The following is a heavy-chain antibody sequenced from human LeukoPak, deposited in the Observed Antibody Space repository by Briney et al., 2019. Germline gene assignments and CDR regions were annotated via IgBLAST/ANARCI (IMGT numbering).Heavy chain of an antibody. CDR3: TTDPFQNIVVVPAAIIKMDY. Sequence: GGSLRLSCAASGFTFSKAWMSWVRQAPGKGLEWVGRIKSKTDSWTDYAAPVKGRFTSARDDSKNTLYLQMNSLKTEDTAVYYCTTDPFQNIVVVPAAIIKMDYWGQGTLVTVAS. V-gene: IGHV3-15*01. CDR2: IKSKTDSWT. J-gene: IGHJ4*02. CDR1: GFTFSKAW. D-gene: IGHD2-2*01.